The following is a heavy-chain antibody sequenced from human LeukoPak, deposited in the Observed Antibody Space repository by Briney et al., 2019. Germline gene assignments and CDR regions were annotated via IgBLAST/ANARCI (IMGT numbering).Heavy chain of an antibody. J-gene: IGHJ4*02. CDR2: IYSGGST. D-gene: IGHD1-7*01. CDR1: GFTVSSNY. Sequence: PGGSLRLSCAASGFTVSSNYMSWVRQAPGKGLEWVSVIYSGGSTYYADSVKGRFTISRDNSKNTLYLQMNSLRAEDTPVYYCARNNWNYAFDYWGQGTLVTVSS. V-gene: IGHV3-53*01. CDR3: ARNNWNYAFDY.